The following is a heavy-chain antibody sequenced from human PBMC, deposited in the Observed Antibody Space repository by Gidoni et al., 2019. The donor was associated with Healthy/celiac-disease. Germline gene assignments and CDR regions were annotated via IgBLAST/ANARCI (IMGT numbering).Heavy chain of an antibody. CDR3: AKDLPAYDFWSGYPGDYFDY. J-gene: IGHJ4*02. D-gene: IGHD3-3*01. Sequence: EVQLLESGGGLVQPGGSLRLSCAASGFTFSSYAMSWVRQAPGKGLEWVSVISGSGGSTYYADSVKGRFTISRDNSKNTLYLQMNSLRAEDTAVYYCAKDLPAYDFWSGYPGDYFDYWGQGTLVTVSS. CDR1: GFTFSSYA. CDR2: ISGSGGST. V-gene: IGHV3-23*01.